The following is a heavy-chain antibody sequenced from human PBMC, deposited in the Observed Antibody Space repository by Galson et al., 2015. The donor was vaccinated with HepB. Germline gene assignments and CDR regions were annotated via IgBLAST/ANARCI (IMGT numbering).Heavy chain of an antibody. Sequence: LRLSCAASGFTFSGSAMHWVRQASGKGLEWVGRIRSKANSYATAYAASVKGRFTISRDDSKNTAYLQMNSLRAEDTAVYYCTKGAQSAAFDIWGQGTMVTVSP. V-gene: IGHV3-73*01. CDR1: GFTFSGSA. CDR3: TKGAQSAAFDI. J-gene: IGHJ3*02. CDR2: IRSKANSYAT.